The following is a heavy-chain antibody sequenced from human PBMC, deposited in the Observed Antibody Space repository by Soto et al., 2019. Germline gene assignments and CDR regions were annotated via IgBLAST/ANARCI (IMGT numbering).Heavy chain of an antibody. CDR2: INAGSGNT. CDR1: GYTFTSYA. V-gene: IGHV1-3*01. Sequence: ASVKVSCKASGYTFTSYAMHWVRQAPGQRLEWMGWINAGSGNTKYSQKFQGRVTITRDTSASTAYMELSSLRSEDTAVYYYARDLGQWLAKYYFDYWGQGTLVTVSS. D-gene: IGHD6-19*01. J-gene: IGHJ4*02. CDR3: ARDLGQWLAKYYFDY.